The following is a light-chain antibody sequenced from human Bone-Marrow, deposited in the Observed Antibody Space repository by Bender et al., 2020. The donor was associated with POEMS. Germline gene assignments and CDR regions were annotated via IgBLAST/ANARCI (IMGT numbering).Light chain of an antibody. V-gene: IGLV3-25*03. Sequence: YELTQSPSMSVSPGQTAKITCSGDALPKQYAYWYQQRAGQAPFVVIYRDIERPSGIPERFSGSRSGATVTLTIRGVQAEDEAAYFCQPGDTSGPFVVFGGGTNLTVL. CDR3: QPGDTSGPFVV. J-gene: IGLJ2*01. CDR2: RDI. CDR1: ALPKQY.